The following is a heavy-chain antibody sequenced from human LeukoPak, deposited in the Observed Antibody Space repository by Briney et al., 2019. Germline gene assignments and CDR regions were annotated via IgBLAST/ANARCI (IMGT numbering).Heavy chain of an antibody. CDR1: GLTFSSYW. Sequence: PGGSLRLSCAASGLTFSSYWMHWVRQAPGKGLEWVSVIYSGGSTYYADSVKGRFTISRDNSKNTLYLQMNSLRAEDTAVYYCARDGRTDLDYYYYGMDVWGQGTTVTVSS. D-gene: IGHD2-8*02. J-gene: IGHJ6*02. CDR2: IYSGGST. CDR3: ARDGRTDLDYYYYGMDV. V-gene: IGHV3-53*01.